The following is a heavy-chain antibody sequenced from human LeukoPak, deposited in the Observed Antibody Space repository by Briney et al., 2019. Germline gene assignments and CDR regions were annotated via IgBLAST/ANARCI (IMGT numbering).Heavy chain of an antibody. D-gene: IGHD6-13*01. V-gene: IGHV4-30-2*01. CDR2: IYHSGST. CDR1: GGSISSGGYY. Sequence: SETLSLTCTVSGGSISSGGYYWSWIRQPPGKGLEWIGYIYHSGSTYYNPSLKSRVTISVDRSKNQLSLKLSSVTAADTAVYYCARGFSYSTPDYWGQGTLVTVSS. CDR3: ARGFSYSTPDY. J-gene: IGHJ4*02.